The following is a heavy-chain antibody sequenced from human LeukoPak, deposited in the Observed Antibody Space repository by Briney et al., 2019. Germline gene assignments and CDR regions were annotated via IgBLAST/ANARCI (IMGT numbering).Heavy chain of an antibody. D-gene: IGHD4-17*01. CDR3: AQDRGATVTTFAH. CDR1: GFTFSRYV. V-gene: IGHV3-23*01. J-gene: IGHJ4*02. CDR2: ISASGGSR. Sequence: GGSLRLSCAASGFTFSRYVMSWVRQAPGKGLEWVSGISASGGSRYYADSVKGRFTISRDNSRNTVFLQVNSLSGDDTAVYYCAQDRGATVTTFAHWGLGTLVTVSS.